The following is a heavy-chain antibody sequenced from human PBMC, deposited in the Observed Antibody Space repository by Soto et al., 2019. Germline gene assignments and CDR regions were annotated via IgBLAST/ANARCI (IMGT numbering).Heavy chain of an antibody. CDR2: IIPIFGTA. Sequence: SVKVSCKASGGTFSSYAISWVRQAPGQGLEWMGGIIPIFGTANYAQKFQGRVTITADESTSTAYMELSSLRSEDTAVYYCARDPGYCSSTSCYNDYWGQGTLVTVSS. V-gene: IGHV1-69*13. CDR1: GGTFSSYA. CDR3: ARDPGYCSSTSCYNDY. D-gene: IGHD2-2*02. J-gene: IGHJ4*02.